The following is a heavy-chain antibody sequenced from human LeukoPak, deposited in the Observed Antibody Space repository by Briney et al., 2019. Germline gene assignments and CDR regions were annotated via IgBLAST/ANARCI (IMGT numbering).Heavy chain of an antibody. V-gene: IGHV3-48*01. D-gene: IGHD3-22*01. CDR1: GITFSSYG. CDR3: ARNFHRRLYDSSGYYPY. CDR2: ISSSSTTI. Sequence: PGGSLRLSCAASGITFSSYGMSWVRQAPGKGVEWVSSISSSSTTIYYAVSVKGRFTISRDNAKNSLYLQMNSLRAEETAVYYCARNFHRRLYDSSGYYPYWGQGTLVTVSS. J-gene: IGHJ4*02.